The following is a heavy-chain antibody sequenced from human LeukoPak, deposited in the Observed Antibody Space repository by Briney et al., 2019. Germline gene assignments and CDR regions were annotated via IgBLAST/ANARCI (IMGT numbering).Heavy chain of an antibody. Sequence: ASVKVSCKASGYTFTSYDINWVRQATGQGLEWMGWMNPNSGNTGYAQKFQGGVTMTRNTSISTAYMELSSLRSEDTAVYYCARGWWDYYGSGSPRDYWGQGTLVTVSS. V-gene: IGHV1-8*01. D-gene: IGHD3-10*01. CDR2: MNPNSGNT. CDR1: GYTFTSYD. J-gene: IGHJ4*02. CDR3: ARGWWDYYGSGSPRDY.